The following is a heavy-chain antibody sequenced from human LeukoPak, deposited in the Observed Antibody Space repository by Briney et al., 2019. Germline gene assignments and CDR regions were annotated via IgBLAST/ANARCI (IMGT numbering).Heavy chain of an antibody. D-gene: IGHD2-15*01. Sequence: GGSLRLSCAASGFTFSSYAMHWVRQAPGKGLEYVSAISSNGGSTYYANSVKGRFTISRDNSKNTLYLQMGSLRAEDTAVYYCARDVYCSGGSCSDYWGQGTLVTVSS. CDR1: GFTFSSYA. J-gene: IGHJ4*02. V-gene: IGHV3-64*01. CDR3: ARDVYCSGGSCSDY. CDR2: ISSNGGST.